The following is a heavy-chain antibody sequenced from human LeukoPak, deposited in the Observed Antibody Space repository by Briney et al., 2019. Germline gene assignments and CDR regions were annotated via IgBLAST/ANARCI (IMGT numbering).Heavy chain of an antibody. CDR1: GGSISSYY. Sequence: PSETLSLTCTVSGGSISSYYWSWIRQPAGKGLEWIGRIYTSGSTIYNPSLKSRVTMSVDTSKNQFSLKLSSVTAADTAVYYCARDGRPITMVRGVTNGMDVWGQGTMVTVSS. V-gene: IGHV4-4*07. J-gene: IGHJ6*02. CDR3: ARDGRPITMVRGVTNGMDV. D-gene: IGHD3-10*01. CDR2: IYTSGST.